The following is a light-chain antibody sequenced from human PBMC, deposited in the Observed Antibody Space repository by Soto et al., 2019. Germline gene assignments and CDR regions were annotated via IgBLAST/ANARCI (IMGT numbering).Light chain of an antibody. CDR1: TSDVGGSDY. J-gene: IGLJ2*01. Sequence: QSALTQPRSVSGSPGQSVTISCTGTTSDVGGSDYVSWYQQHPGKVPKLMIYHVTSRPSGVPDRFSGSKSGNTASLTISGLQTEDEAHYYCSSSAGTYTVIFGGGTKVTVL. CDR3: SSSAGTYTVI. V-gene: IGLV2-11*01. CDR2: HVT.